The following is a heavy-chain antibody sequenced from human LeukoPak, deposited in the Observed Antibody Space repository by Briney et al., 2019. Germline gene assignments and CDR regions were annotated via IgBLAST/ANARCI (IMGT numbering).Heavy chain of an antibody. CDR1: GYTFTSYG. CDR3: ARVRYDWELRYEAPGEH. D-gene: IGHD1-26*01. J-gene: IGHJ1*01. CDR2: ISAYNGNT. V-gene: IGHV1-18*01. Sequence: ASVKVSCKASGYTFTSYGISWVRQAPGQGLEWMGWISAYNGNTNYAQKLQGRVTMTTDTSTSTAYMELRSLRSDETAVYYCARVRYDWELRYEAPGEHWGQGTLVTVSS.